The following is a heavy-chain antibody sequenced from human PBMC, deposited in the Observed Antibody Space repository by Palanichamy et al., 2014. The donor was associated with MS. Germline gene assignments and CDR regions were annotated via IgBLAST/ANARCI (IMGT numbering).Heavy chain of an antibody. CDR3: ARQSGYYYYGMDV. CDR2: IYYSGST. Sequence: QVQLQESGPGLVKPSETLSPTCTVSGGSISSYYWSWIRQPLGKGLEWIGYIYYSGSTNYNPSLKSRVTISVDTSKNQFSLKLSSVTAADTAVYYCARQSGYYYYGMDVWGQGTTVTVS. CDR1: GGSISSYY. V-gene: IGHV4-59*08. D-gene: IGHD3-10*01. J-gene: IGHJ6*02.